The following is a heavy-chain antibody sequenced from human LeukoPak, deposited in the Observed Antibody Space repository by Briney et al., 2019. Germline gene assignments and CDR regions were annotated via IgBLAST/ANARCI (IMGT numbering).Heavy chain of an antibody. V-gene: IGHV1-2*02. Sequence: ASVKVSCKASGYTFTCYYMHWVRQAPGQGLEWMGWINPNSGGTNYAQKFQGRVTMTRDTSISTAYMELSRLRSDDTAVYYCARDSGYYGSGSPYYYYYYMDVWGKGTTVTVSS. CDR3: ARDSGYYGSGSPYYYYYYMDV. CDR2: INPNSGGT. D-gene: IGHD3-10*01. J-gene: IGHJ6*03. CDR1: GYTFTCYY.